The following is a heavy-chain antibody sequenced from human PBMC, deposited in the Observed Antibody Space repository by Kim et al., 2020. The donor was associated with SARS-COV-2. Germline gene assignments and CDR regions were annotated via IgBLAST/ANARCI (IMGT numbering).Heavy chain of an antibody. Sequence: GGSLRLSCAASGFTFSSYSMNWVRQAPGKGLEWVSSISSSSSYTYYADSVKGRFTISRDNAKNSLYLQMNSLRAEDTAVYYCARDKGSSGWYHHDAFDIWGQGTMVTVSS. J-gene: IGHJ3*02. V-gene: IGHV3-21*01. CDR2: ISSSSSYT. CDR3: ARDKGSSGWYHHDAFDI. D-gene: IGHD6-19*01. CDR1: GFTFSSYS.